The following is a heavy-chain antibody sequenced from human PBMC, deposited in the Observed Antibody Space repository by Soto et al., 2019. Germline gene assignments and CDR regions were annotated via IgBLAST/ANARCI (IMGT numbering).Heavy chain of an antibody. V-gene: IGHV6-1*01. CDR2: TYYRSKWYN. CDR1: GDSVSSNSAA. CDR3: ARGYCSGGSCYSSLKNWFDP. Sequence: SQTLSLTCAISGDSVSSNSAAWNWIRQSPSRGLEWLGRTYYRSKWYNDYAVSVKSRITINPDTSTNQFSLQLNSVTPEDTAVYYCARGYCSGGSCYSSLKNWFDPWGQGTLVTVSS. J-gene: IGHJ5*02. D-gene: IGHD2-15*01.